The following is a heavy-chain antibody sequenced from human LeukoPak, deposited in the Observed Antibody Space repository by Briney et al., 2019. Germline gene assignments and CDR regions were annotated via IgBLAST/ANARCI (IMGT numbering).Heavy chain of an antibody. V-gene: IGHV3-23*01. Sequence: GGSLRLSCAASGFIFSSYGMSWVRQAPGKGLEWVSVISGSGYNTDYADSVKGRFTISRDNSNLYLQMNSLRAEDTALYYCAKHSGSYFVYYFDYWGQGTLVTVSS. J-gene: IGHJ4*02. CDR2: ISGSGYNT. CDR3: AKHSGSYFVYYFDY. D-gene: IGHD1-26*01. CDR1: GFIFSSYG.